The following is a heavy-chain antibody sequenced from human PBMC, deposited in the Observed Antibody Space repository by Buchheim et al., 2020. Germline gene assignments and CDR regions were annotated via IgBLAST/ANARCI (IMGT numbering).Heavy chain of an antibody. J-gene: IGHJ4*02. D-gene: IGHD3-10*02. CDR3: VKDMFGNLDY. CDR2: MNEDGSTT. Sequence: EVQLVESGGGLVQPGGSLRLSCAASGFTLSSYWMHWVRQVPGKGLVWVSRMNEDGSTTDYADSVKGRFTISRDNATTKLDLGMNSLRAEDTAVYYCVKDMFGNLDYWGQGTL. CDR1: GFTLSSYW. V-gene: IGHV3-74*01.